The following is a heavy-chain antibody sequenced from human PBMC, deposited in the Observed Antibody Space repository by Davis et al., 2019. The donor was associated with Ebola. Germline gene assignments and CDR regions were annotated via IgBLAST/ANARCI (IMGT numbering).Heavy chain of an antibody. J-gene: IGHJ4*02. CDR1: GFSLSMYS. CDR3: ARDRNWAFDY. Sequence: PGGSLRLSCEVSGFSLSMYSMNWVRQAPGKGLEWISYIDSSGTNILYVDSVKGRFTISKDNAKNSLFLQMNSLRDEDTAVYYCARDRNWAFDYWGQGTLVTVPS. V-gene: IGHV3-21*06. D-gene: IGHD1-14*01. CDR2: IDSSGTNI.